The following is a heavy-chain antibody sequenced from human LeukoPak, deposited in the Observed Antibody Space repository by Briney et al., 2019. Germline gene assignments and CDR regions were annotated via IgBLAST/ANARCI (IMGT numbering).Heavy chain of an antibody. D-gene: IGHD3-16*02. CDR1: GYTFPIYW. CDR2: IYPSDTHT. J-gene: IGHJ6*03. Sequence: GEALKISCHGSGYTFPIYWIGWVRHPARRGLEWMGIIYPSDTHTIYSPSFHGQVTVSADNSISIAYLQWSSLKASDTAIYYCVRHYRPPQDSRAAKPTGYYYYYMDVWGTGTTVIVSS. V-gene: IGHV5-51*01. CDR3: VRHYRPPQDSRAAKPTGYYYYYMDV.